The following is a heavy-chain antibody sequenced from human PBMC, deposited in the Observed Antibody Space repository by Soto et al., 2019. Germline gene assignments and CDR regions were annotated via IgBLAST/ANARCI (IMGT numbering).Heavy chain of an antibody. V-gene: IGHV3-23*01. J-gene: IGHJ3*02. CDR2: ISGSGGST. Sequence: GGSLRLSCAASGFTFSSYAMSWVRQAPEKGLEWVSAISGSGGSTYYADSVKGRFTISRDNSKNTLYLQMNSLRAEDTAVYYCAKIRIFGVVIDAFDIWGQGTMVTVSS. D-gene: IGHD3-3*01. CDR1: GFTFSSYA. CDR3: AKIRIFGVVIDAFDI.